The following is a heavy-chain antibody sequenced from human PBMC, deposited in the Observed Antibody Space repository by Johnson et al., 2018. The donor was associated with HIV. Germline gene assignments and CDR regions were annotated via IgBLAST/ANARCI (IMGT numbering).Heavy chain of an antibody. Sequence: VQLVESGGGLVQPGGSLRLSCGASGFTFSNHWMTWVRQAPGKGLEWVANIKQDGSEKYYVDSVKGRFTISRDNAKNSLYLQMNSLRAEDTAVYYCARENYVLGAFDIWGQGTMVTVSS. V-gene: IGHV3-7*03. CDR1: GFTFSNHW. CDR2: IKQDGSEK. J-gene: IGHJ3*02. D-gene: IGHD1-7*01. CDR3: ARENYVLGAFDI.